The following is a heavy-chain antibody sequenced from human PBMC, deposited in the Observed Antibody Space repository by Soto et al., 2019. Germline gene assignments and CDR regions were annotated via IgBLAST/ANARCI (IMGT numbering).Heavy chain of an antibody. D-gene: IGHD2-2*02. CDR1: GGTFSSYA. CDR3: ARHLYCSSTSCYTPEFDY. CDR2: IIPIFGTA. J-gene: IGHJ4*02. Sequence: GASVKVSCKASGGTFSSYAISWVRQAPGQGLEWMGGIIPIFGTANYAQKFQGRVTITADVSTSTAYMELSSLRSEDTAVYYCARHLYCSSTSCYTPEFDYWGQGTLVTVAS. V-gene: IGHV1-69*13.